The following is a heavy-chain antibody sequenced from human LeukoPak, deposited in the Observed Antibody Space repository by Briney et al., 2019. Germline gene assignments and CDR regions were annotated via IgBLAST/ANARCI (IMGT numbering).Heavy chain of an antibody. CDR3: AAMTTVTMYYYFFDS. CDR1: GDSMSGYF. J-gene: IGHJ4*02. Sequence: SETLSLTCTVSGDSMSGYFWTWIRQPPGKGLEWIGYAADSGSTNYNPSLKSRVTISVDSSTNHFSLRLTSVTAADTAIYYCAAMTTVTMYYYFFDSWGQGTLLTVSS. CDR2: AADSGST. D-gene: IGHD4-17*01. V-gene: IGHV4-59*01.